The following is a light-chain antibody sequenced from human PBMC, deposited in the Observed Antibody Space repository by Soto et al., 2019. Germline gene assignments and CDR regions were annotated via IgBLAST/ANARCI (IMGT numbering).Light chain of an antibody. J-gene: IGKJ4*01. CDR2: GAS. CDR3: QHYNNWLGT. Sequence: EIVVTQSPAILSLSPGERATLSCRASQNIISNLAWYQQKLGRAPRLLIYGASTRATGIPARFSGSGSGTEFTLNISSLQSEDFAVYYCQHYNNWLGTFGGGTKVDIK. CDR1: QNIISN. V-gene: IGKV3-15*01.